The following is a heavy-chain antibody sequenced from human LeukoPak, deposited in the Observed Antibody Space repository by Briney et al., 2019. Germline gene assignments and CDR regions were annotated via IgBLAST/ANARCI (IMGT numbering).Heavy chain of an antibody. D-gene: IGHD3-9*01. J-gene: IGHJ4*02. V-gene: IGHV1-69*13. Sequence: GASVKVSCKASGGTFSSYAISWVRQAPGQGLEWMGGIIPIFGTASYAQKFQGRGTITADESTSTAYMELSSLRSEDTAVYYCAREGHTYYDIFSVYWGQGTLVTVSS. CDR1: GGTFSSYA. CDR3: AREGHTYYDIFSVY. CDR2: IIPIFGTA.